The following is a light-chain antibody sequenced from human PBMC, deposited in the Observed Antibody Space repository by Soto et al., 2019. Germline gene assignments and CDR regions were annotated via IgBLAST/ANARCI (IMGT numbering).Light chain of an antibody. Sequence: QSALTQPASVSGSPGQSITISCTGTRSDVGGYNYVYWHQQHPGKAPKHMIYDVTNRPSGVSDRFSGSKSGNTASLTISGLQAEDEADYYCSSYTSSSTYVFGAGTKVTVL. CDR2: DVT. CDR3: SSYTSSSTYV. V-gene: IGLV2-14*01. CDR1: RSDVGGYNY. J-gene: IGLJ1*01.